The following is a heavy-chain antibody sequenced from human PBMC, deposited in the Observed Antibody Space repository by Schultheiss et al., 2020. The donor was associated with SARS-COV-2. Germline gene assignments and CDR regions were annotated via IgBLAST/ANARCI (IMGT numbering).Heavy chain of an antibody. CDR3: ARVGRPFVVRGVRGAPFDP. D-gene: IGHD3-10*01. CDR2: IYYSGST. J-gene: IGHJ5*02. CDR1: GGSISSSNW. V-gene: IGHV4-4*02. Sequence: SETLSLTCAVSGGSISSSNWWSWVRQPPGKGLEWIGYIYYSGSTNYNPSLKSRVTISVDTSKNQFSLKLSSVTAADTAVYYCARVGRPFVVRGVRGAPFDPWGQGTLVTVSS.